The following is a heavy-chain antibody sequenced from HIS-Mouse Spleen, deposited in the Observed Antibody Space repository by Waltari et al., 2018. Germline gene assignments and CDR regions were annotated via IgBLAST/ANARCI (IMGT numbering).Heavy chain of an antibody. CDR3: AREIPYSSSWYDWYFDL. CDR2: IYYSEST. V-gene: IGHV4-39*07. CDR1: GGSISSSSYY. Sequence: QLQLQESGPGLVKPSETLSLTCTVSGGSISSSSYYWGWIRQPPGKGLEWIGSIYYSESTHYNPSRKSRVTISVDTSKNQFSLKRGSVTAADTAVYYCAREIPYSSSWYDWYFDLWGRGTLVTVSS. J-gene: IGHJ2*01. D-gene: IGHD6-13*01.